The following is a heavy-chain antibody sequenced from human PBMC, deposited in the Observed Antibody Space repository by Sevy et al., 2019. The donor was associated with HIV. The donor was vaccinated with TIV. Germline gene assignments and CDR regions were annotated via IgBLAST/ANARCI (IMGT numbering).Heavy chain of an antibody. V-gene: IGHV5-10-1*01. Sequence: GESLKISGKGSGYSFTSYWISWVRQMPGKGLEWMGRIDPSDSYTNYSPSFQGHVTISVDKSISTAYLQWSSLKASDTAMYYCARYRYSSSPYWGQGTLVTVSS. CDR1: GYSFTSYW. CDR2: IDPSDSYT. D-gene: IGHD6-6*01. J-gene: IGHJ4*02. CDR3: ARYRYSSSPY.